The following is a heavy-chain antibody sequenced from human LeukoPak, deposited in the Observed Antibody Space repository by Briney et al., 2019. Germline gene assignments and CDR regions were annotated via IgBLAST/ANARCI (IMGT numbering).Heavy chain of an antibody. Sequence: PSETLSLTCAVYGGSFSGYYWSWIRQPPGKGLEWIGEINHSGSTNYNPSLKSRVTISVDTSKNQFSLKLSSVTAADTAVYYCARGPRALGYCSSTSRYRPYYYYYGMDVWGKGTTVTVSS. J-gene: IGHJ6*04. CDR2: INHSGST. CDR3: ARGPRALGYCSSTSRYRPYYYYYGMDV. CDR1: GGSFSGYY. D-gene: IGHD2-2*01. V-gene: IGHV4-34*01.